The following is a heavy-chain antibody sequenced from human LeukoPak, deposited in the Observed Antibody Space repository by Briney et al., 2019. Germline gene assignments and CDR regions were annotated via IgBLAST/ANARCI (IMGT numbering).Heavy chain of an antibody. D-gene: IGHD1-26*01. CDR2: ISSTSAAM. Sequence: PGGALRLSFSAPGFTFSDYSMNWVPQAPGKVLELVSYISSTSAAMYHPDSMKCRFTISRCNSKITLDLQMNSRRADHIVLYDCEKDPVGATALDYWGQGTLVSVSS. V-gene: IGHV3-48*01. CDR3: EKDPVGATALDY. J-gene: IGHJ4*02. CDR1: GFTFSDYS.